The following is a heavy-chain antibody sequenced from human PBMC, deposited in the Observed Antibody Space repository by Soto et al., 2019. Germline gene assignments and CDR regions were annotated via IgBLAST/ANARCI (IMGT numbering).Heavy chain of an antibody. D-gene: IGHD2-2*01. CDR3: AREIVVARGASYFDY. Sequence: PGGSLRLSCVASGSTFSSYWMTWVRQAPGKGLEWVGNIKQDGGEKNYVDSVKGRFTISRDNAKNSVYLQMNSLRAEDTAVYYCAREIVVARGASYFDYWGPGTLVTVSS. CDR1: GSTFSSYW. CDR2: IKQDGGEK. J-gene: IGHJ4*02. V-gene: IGHV3-7*04.